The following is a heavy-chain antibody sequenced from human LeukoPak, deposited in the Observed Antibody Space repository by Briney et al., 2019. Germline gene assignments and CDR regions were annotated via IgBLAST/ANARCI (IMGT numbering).Heavy chain of an antibody. CDR3: ARRWSFDY. V-gene: IGHV3-30*03. CDR2: ISYDGSNK. D-gene: IGHD6-13*01. J-gene: IGHJ4*02. CDR1: GFTLSNYG. Sequence: GGSLRLSCAASGFTLSNYGMHWVRQAPGKGLEWAAVISYDGSNKNYADSVKGRFTISRDNSKNTLYLQMNSLRVEDTAVYYCARRWSFDYWGQGTLVTVSS.